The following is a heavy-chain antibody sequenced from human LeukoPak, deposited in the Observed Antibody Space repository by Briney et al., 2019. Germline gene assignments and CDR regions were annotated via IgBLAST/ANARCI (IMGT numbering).Heavy chain of an antibody. CDR3: ARPRGGTSWPCYFDY. D-gene: IGHD6-13*01. J-gene: IGHJ4*02. CDR1: GYSFTTSW. V-gene: IGHV5-51*01. CDR2: IYPGDSDN. Sequence: GEPLKISCKGSGYSFTTSWIGWVRQMPGKGLEWRGIIYPGDSDNRYSPSFQGQVTISSDKSINTAYLQWITLKTSDTAIYYCARPRGGTSWPCYFDYWGQGTLVTVAS.